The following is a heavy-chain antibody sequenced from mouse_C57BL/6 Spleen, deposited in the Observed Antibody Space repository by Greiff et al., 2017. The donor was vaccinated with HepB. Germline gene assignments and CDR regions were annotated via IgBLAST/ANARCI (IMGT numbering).Heavy chain of an antibody. CDR2: ISSGSSTI. J-gene: IGHJ1*03. V-gene: IGHV5-17*01. D-gene: IGHD1-1*01. CDR1: GFTFSDYG. CDR3: ARDYGSSYWYFDV. Sequence: EVKLVESGGGLVKPGGSLKLSCAASGFTFSDYGMHWVRQAPEKGLEWVAYISSGSSTIYYADTVKGRFTISSDNAKNTLFLQMTSLRSEDTAMYYCARDYGSSYWYFDVWGTGTTVTVSS.